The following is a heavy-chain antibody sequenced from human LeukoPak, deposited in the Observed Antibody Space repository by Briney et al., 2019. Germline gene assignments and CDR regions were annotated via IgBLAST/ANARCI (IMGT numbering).Heavy chain of an antibody. V-gene: IGHV4-59*12. CDR2: IYHSGST. CDR1: GGSISSYY. D-gene: IGHD6-6*01. CDR3: ARSEGGGYSSSSRGYYYYMDV. Sequence: KASETLSLTCTVSGGSISSYYWSWIRQPAGKGLEWIGYIYHSGSTYYNPSLKSRVTISVDRSKNQFSLKLSSVTAADTAVYYCARSEGGGYSSSSRGYYYYMDVWGKGTTVTVSS. J-gene: IGHJ6*03.